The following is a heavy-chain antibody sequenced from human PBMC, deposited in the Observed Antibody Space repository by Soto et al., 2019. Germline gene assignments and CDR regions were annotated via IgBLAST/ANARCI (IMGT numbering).Heavy chain of an antibody. V-gene: IGHV3-30*17. CDR1: GFMFSSYA. CDR3: ARDPRPGGYDRDMDV. CDR2: ISYDGGNT. Sequence: QEKLVESGGGVVQPGGSLRLSCEASGFMFSSYALHWVRQAPGKGLEWLAIISYDGGNTYYADSVKGRFTISRDGSGYTVYLEMNRLRPEDTGVCYSARDPRPGGYDRDMDVWGQGTRVTVS. D-gene: IGHD5-12*01. J-gene: IGHJ6*02.